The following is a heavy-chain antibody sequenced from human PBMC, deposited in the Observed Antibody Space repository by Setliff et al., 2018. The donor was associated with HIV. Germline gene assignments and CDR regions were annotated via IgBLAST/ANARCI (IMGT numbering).Heavy chain of an antibody. V-gene: IGHV1-45*02. CDR3: ARSSRANEAFDV. J-gene: IGHJ3*01. Sequence: ASVKVSCKASGYTFTDHYLHWVRQAPGQALEWMGWFTPFNDNTNYAQKYRGRIPITRDRSMSTAYMELSSLRSEDTGMYYCARSSRANEAFDVWGQGTMVTVS. CDR1: GYTFTDHY. CDR2: FTPFNDNT.